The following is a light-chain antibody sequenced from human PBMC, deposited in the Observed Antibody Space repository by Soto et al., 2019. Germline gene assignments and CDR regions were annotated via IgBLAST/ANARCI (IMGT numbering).Light chain of an antibody. V-gene: IGKV3-20*01. CDR3: HQYGTSPQT. Sequence: EIVLTQSPGTLSFSPGESATLSCRASQSVSGTHLAWYQQRPGQAPRLLIYGASRRDTGIPDRFSGSGSGPDFTLTISGLEPADFAVYFCHQYGTSPQTFGQGTKVDIK. CDR2: GAS. J-gene: IGKJ1*01. CDR1: QSVSGTH.